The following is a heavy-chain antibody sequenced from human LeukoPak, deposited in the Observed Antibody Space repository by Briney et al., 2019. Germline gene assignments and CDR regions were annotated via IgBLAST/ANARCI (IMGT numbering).Heavy chain of an antibody. CDR2: INSDGSST. CDR1: GFTFSSYW. J-gene: IGHJ5*02. Sequence: QTGGSLRLSCAASGFTFSSYWMHWVRQAPGKGLVWVSRINSDGSSTSYADSVKGRFTISRDNAKNTLYLRMNSLRAEDTAVYYCARGVGYCSSTSCYWWFDPWGQGTLVTVSS. D-gene: IGHD2-2*01. CDR3: ARGVGYCSSTSCYWWFDP. V-gene: IGHV3-74*01.